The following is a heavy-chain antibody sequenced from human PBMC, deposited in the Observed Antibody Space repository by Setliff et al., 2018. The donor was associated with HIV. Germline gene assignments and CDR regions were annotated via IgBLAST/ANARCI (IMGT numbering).Heavy chain of an antibody. CDR1: GGSIDTYY. J-gene: IGHJ4*01. V-gene: IGHV4-59*01. CDR3: AREAPGSRNRWPYYFDY. CDR2: IYYTGAT. Sequence: SETLSLTCTVSGGSIDTYYWTWLRQSPGKGLEWIGYIYYTGATNYSPSLKSRVTILLDTSRRQFSLKLFSVAAADTAVYYCAREAPGSRNRWPYYFDYWGHGTLVTVSS. D-gene: IGHD2-15*01.